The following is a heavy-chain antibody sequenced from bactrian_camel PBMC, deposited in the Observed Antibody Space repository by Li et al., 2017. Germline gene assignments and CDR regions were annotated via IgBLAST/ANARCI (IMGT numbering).Heavy chain of an antibody. Sequence: VQLVESGGGSVQAGGSLKLSCAASGSGFTFSSYDMSWVRQAPGKGLEWVSAINSADGTLYAESVKGRFTISRDNAKNTVYLQMNNLKPEDTNIYYCAFEPEGTVVAGGCGGAGADWGQGTQVTVS. V-gene: IGHV3S40*01. CDR3: AFEPEGTVVAGGCGGAGAD. J-gene: IGHJ4*01. CDR1: GSGFTFSSYD. D-gene: IGHD6*01. CDR2: INSADGT.